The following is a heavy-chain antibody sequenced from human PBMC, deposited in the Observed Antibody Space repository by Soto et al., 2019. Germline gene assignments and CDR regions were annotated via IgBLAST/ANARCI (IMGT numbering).Heavy chain of an antibody. CDR1: GGSISSGGYY. Sequence: SETLSLTCTVSGGSISSGGYYWSWIRQHPGKGLEWIGYIYYSGSTYYNPSLKSRVTISVDTSKNQFSLKLSSVTAADTAVYYCARAVPLYCTNGVCHQSSPSHWGEGTRVTVSS. CDR3: ARAVPLYCTNGVCHQSSPSH. D-gene: IGHD2-8*01. CDR2: IYYSGST. V-gene: IGHV4-31*03. J-gene: IGHJ1*01.